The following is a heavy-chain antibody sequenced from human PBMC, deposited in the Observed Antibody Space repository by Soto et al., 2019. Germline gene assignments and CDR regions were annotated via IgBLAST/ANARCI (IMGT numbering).Heavy chain of an antibody. CDR2: IKSKTDGGTT. J-gene: IGHJ5*02. V-gene: IGHV3-15*01. CDR1: GFTFSNAW. D-gene: IGHD3-3*01. Sequence: GGSLRLSCAASGFTFSNAWMSWVRQAPGKGLEWVGRIKSKTDGGTTDYAAPVKGRFTISRDDSKNTLYLQMNSPKTEDTAVYYCTTDPSDFWSSYYRHPWGQGTLVTVSS. CDR3: TTDPSDFWSSYYRHP.